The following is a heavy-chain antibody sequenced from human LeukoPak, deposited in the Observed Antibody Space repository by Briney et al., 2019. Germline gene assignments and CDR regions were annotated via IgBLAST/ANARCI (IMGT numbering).Heavy chain of an antibody. Sequence: SETLSLTCAVYGGSFSGYYWSWIRQPAGKGLEWIGCIYTSGSTNYNPSLKSRVTMSVDTSKNQFSLKLSSVTAADTAVYYCARSKVPAARSWFDPWGQGTLVTVSS. CDR2: IYTSGST. D-gene: IGHD2-2*01. CDR3: ARSKVPAARSWFDP. V-gene: IGHV4-59*10. J-gene: IGHJ5*02. CDR1: GGSFSGYY.